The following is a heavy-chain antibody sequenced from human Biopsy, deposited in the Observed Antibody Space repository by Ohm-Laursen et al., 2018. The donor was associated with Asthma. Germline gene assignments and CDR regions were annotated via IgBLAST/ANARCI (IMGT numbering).Heavy chain of an antibody. V-gene: IGHV3-30-3*01. Sequence: SLRLSCSASGFTFHNYVMHWVRQAPGKELEWVAGIFFDGSNKYYADSVKGRSTISRDNSKDTLYLQVNSLRGDDTAVYYCARGKTWGRSYYFDYWGQGTLVTVSS. J-gene: IGHJ4*02. D-gene: IGHD6-6*01. CDR3: ARGKTWGRSYYFDY. CDR1: GFTFHNYV. CDR2: IFFDGSNK.